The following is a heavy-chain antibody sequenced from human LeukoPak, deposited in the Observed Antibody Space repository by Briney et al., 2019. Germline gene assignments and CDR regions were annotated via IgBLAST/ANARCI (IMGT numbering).Heavy chain of an antibody. Sequence: GGSLRLSCAASEFXFSSYGIHWVRQAPGKGLEWVAVISYDGSNQYYADTVKGRFTISRDNSKNTLYLQMNGLRAEDTAVYYCAKDRLGALYYYDSSGYYRFDYWGQGTLVTVSS. J-gene: IGHJ4*01. V-gene: IGHV3-30*18. CDR3: AKDRLGALYYYDSSGYYRFDY. D-gene: IGHD3-22*01. CDR1: EFXFSSYG. CDR2: ISYDGSNQ.